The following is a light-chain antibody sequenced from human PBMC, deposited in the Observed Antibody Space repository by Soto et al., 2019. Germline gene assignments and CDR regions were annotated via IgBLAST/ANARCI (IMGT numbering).Light chain of an antibody. J-gene: IGKJ1*01. CDR3: QKDDSAPLT. V-gene: IGKV1-27*01. Sequence: DIQMTQSPSSLSASVGDRATITCRASQGISNNLAWYQQKPGKVPQLLIYGASTLQTGVPSRFSGSRSGTDFTLTISSLQPEDVATYYCQKDDSAPLTFGQGTKVEFK. CDR2: GAS. CDR1: QGISNN.